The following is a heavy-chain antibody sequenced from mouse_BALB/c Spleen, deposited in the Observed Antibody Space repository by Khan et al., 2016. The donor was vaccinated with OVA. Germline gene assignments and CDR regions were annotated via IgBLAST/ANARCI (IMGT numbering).Heavy chain of an antibody. Sequence: VQLKESGAELVKPVASLKLSCTASGYNIKDIYIHWVKQRPEKGLERIRRTDPANGNTKYDPKFQGKVTITADTSSNTAYLQLSSLTSEDTAVYYCRISTIDAWGQGTTLTVSS. V-gene: IGHV14-3*02. CDR2: TDPANGNT. CDR1: GYNIKDIY. J-gene: IGHJ2*01. CDR3: RISTIDA.